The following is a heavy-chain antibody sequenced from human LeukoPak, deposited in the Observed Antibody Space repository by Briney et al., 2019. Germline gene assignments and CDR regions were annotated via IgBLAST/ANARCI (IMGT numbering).Heavy chain of an antibody. Sequence: SETLSLTCAVYGGSFRGYYWSWIRQPPGKGLEWIGEINHSGSTNYNPSLKSRVTISVDTSKNQFSLKLSSVTAADTAVYYCAREVYSSWSNWFDPWGQGTLVTVSS. CDR3: AREVYSSWSNWFDP. J-gene: IGHJ5*02. CDR1: GGSFRGYY. V-gene: IGHV4-34*01. CDR2: INHSGST. D-gene: IGHD6-13*01.